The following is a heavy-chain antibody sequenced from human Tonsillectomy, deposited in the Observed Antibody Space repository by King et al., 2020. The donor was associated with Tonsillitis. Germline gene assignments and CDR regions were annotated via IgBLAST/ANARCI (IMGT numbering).Heavy chain of an antibody. V-gene: IGHV3-33*01. J-gene: IGHJ6*03. Sequence: VQLVESGGGVVQPGKSLRLSCAASGFTFSRYGIHWVRQAPGKGLEWVAVIWYDGSKKYYADSVKGRFTISRDNSKNTLFLQMNSLRVEDTAVYYCARDGGAVVPEVYEYFYMDV. CDR3: ARDGGAVVPEVYEYFYMDV. CDR1: GFTFSRYG. D-gene: IGHD2-2*01. CDR2: IWYDGSKK.